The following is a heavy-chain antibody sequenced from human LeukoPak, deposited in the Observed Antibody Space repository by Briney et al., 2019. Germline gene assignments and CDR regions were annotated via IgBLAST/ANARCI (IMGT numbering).Heavy chain of an antibody. D-gene: IGHD4-17*01. V-gene: IGHV1-2*06. J-gene: IGHJ4*02. CDR1: GYTFTGYY. CDR3: ARDRATVTSFDY. CDR2: INPNSGGT. Sequence: ASVKISCKASGYTFTGYYMHWVRQAPGQGLEWMGRINPNSGGTNYAQKFQGRVTMTRDTSISTAYMELSRLRSEDTAVYYCARDRATVTSFDYWGQGTLVTVSS.